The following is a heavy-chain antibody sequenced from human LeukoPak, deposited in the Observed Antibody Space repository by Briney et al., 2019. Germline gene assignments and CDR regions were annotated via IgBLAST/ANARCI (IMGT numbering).Heavy chain of an antibody. J-gene: IGHJ4*02. CDR1: GFTFSSYG. D-gene: IGHD6-13*01. Sequence: GGSLRFSCAASGFTFSSYGMHWVRQAPAKGLVGVAFIRYDGSNKYYADSVKGRFTISRDNSKNTLYLQMNSLRAEDTAVYYCAKDSSSHPRGFDYWGQGTLVTVSS. CDR3: AKDSSSHPRGFDY. CDR2: IRYDGSNK. V-gene: IGHV3-30*02.